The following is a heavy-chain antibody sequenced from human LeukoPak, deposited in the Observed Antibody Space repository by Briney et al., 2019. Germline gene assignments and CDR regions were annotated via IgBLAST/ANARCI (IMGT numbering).Heavy chain of an antibody. V-gene: IGHV3-23*01. CDR3: AKWGGGAVAAFFDH. CDR1: RFTFSSYA. Sequence: GGSLRLSCAASRFTFSSYAMSWVHQAPGKGLEWVSAISGSGGSTYSADSVKGRFTISRDNFKNTLYLQMNSLRAEDTAVYYCAKWGGGAVAAFFDHWGQGTLVTVSS. CDR2: ISGSGGST. J-gene: IGHJ4*02. D-gene: IGHD6-19*01.